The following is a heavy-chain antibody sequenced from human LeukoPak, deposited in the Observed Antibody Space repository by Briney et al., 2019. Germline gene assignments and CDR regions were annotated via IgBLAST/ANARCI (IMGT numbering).Heavy chain of an antibody. D-gene: IGHD6-6*01. CDR2: LYYSGST. CDR3: ARHCCKGQLQDY. Sequence: TSETLSLTCTVSGGSISSGSYYWGWIRQPPGKGLEWIGSLYYSGSTYYNPSLKSRVTVSVDTSKNQFSLKLSSVTAADTAVYYCARHCCKGQLQDYWGQGTLVTVSS. V-gene: IGHV4-39*01. J-gene: IGHJ4*02. CDR1: GGSISSGSYY.